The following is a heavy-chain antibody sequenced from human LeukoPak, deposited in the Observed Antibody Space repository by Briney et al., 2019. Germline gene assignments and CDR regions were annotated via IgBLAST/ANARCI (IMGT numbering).Heavy chain of an antibody. CDR1: GYTFTSYG. Sequence: AASVKVSCKASGYTFTSYGVSWVRQAPGQRLEWMGWINAGNGNTKYSQKFQGRVTMTRDTSISTAYMELSRLRSDDTAVYYCARDLFTAWEGLECSSTSCSLGWDYWGQGTLVTVSS. CDR2: INAGNGNT. J-gene: IGHJ4*02. V-gene: IGHV1-18*01. D-gene: IGHD2-2*01. CDR3: ARDLFTAWEGLECSSTSCSLGWDY.